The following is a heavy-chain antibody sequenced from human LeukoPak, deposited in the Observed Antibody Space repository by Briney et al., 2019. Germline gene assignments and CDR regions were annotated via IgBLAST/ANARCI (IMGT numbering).Heavy chain of an antibody. CDR3: ARDHIAVAGFSEGYYGMDV. J-gene: IGHJ6*02. Sequence: SVKASCKASGGTFSSYAISWVRQAPGQGLEWMGRIIPILGIANYAQKFQGRVTITADKSTSTAYMELSSLRSEDTAVYYCARDHIAVAGFSEGYYGMDVWGQGTTVTISS. V-gene: IGHV1-69*04. D-gene: IGHD6-19*01. CDR1: GGTFSSYA. CDR2: IIPILGIA.